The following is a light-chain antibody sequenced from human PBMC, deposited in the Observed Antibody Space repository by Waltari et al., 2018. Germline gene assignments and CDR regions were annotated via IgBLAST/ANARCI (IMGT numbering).Light chain of an antibody. CDR2: EGT. Sequence: QSALTQPASVSGSPGQTITISCPGTSSDVGSYSLVSWYQQHPGKAPKLMIYEGTKRPSGVSNRFSGSKSGNTASLAISGLQAEDEADYYCCSYAGDRYVFGTGTKVTVL. CDR1: SSDVGSYSL. V-gene: IGLV2-23*01. CDR3: CSYAGDRYV. J-gene: IGLJ1*01.